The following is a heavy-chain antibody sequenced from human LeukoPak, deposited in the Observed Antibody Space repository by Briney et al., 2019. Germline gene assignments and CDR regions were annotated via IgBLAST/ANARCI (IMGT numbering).Heavy chain of an antibody. CDR3: ASQYCSSTSCYAVDY. CDR2: ISAYNGNT. J-gene: IGHJ4*02. V-gene: IGHV1-18*01. CDR1: GYTFTSYG. Sequence: ASVKVSCKASGYTFTSYGISWVRQAPGQGLEWMGWISAYNGNTNYAQKLQGRVTMTTDTSTSTAYMELRSLRSDDTAVYYCASQYCSSTSCYAVDYWGQGTLVTVSS. D-gene: IGHD2-2*01.